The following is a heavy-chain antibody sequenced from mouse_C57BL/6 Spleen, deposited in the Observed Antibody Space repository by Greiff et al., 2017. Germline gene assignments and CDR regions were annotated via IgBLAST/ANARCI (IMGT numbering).Heavy chain of an antibody. CDR2: IYPGSGST. CDR3: ARDYYGSNWYFEV. J-gene: IGHJ1*03. D-gene: IGHD1-1*01. CDR1: GYTFTSYW. Sequence: QVQLKQPGAELVKPGASVKMSCKASGYTFTSYWITWVKQRPGQGLEWIGDIYPGSGSTNYNEKFKSKATLTVDTSSSTAYMQLSSLTSEDSAVYYCARDYYGSNWYFEVWGTEGTVTVSS. V-gene: IGHV1-55*01.